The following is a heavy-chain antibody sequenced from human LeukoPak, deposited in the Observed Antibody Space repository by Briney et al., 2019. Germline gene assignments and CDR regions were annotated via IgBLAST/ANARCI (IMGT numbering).Heavy chain of an antibody. D-gene: IGHD3-22*01. V-gene: IGHV3-23*01. CDR3: ARDHDSSGYYHYFDY. J-gene: IGHJ4*02. Sequence: GGSLRLSCAASGFTFSSYAMSWVRQAPGKGLEWVSAISGSGGSTYYADSVKGRFTISRDNSKNTLYLQMNSLRADDTAVYYCARDHDSSGYYHYFDYWGQGTLVTVSS. CDR2: ISGSGGST. CDR1: GFTFSSYA.